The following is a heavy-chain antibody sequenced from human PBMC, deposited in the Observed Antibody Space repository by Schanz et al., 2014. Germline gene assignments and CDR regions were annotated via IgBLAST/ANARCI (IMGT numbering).Heavy chain of an antibody. V-gene: IGHV3-23*04. CDR1: GFTFSSNS. Sequence: EVQLVESGGGLIQPGGSLRLSCAASGFTFSSNSMNWVRQAPGKGLEWVSAISGSGGSTYYADSVKGRFTISRDNSKNTLYLQMTSLRAEDTAVYYCAASSGWHPSTDYWGQGTLVTVSS. CDR3: AASSGWHPSTDY. J-gene: IGHJ4*02. CDR2: ISGSGGST. D-gene: IGHD6-19*01.